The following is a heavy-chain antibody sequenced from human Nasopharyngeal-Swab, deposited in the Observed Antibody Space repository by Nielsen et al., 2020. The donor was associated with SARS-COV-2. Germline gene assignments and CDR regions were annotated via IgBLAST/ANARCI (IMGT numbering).Heavy chain of an antibody. J-gene: IGHJ5*02. Sequence: SVKVSCKASGGTFSSYAISWVRQAPGQGLEWMGGIIPILGIANYAQKFQGRVTITADKSTSTAYMELSSLRSEDTAVYYCAREKAYCGGDCYHWFDPWGHGTLVTVSS. D-gene: IGHD2-21*02. CDR1: GGTFSSYA. V-gene: IGHV1-69*10. CDR3: AREKAYCGGDCYHWFDP. CDR2: IIPILGIA.